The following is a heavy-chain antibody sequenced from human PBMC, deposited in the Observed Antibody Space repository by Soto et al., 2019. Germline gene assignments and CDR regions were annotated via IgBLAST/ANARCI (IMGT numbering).Heavy chain of an antibody. D-gene: IGHD6-19*01. Sequence: QITLKESGPTLVKPTQTLTLTCTFSGFSLSTYGVGVGWIRQPPGNALEWLAFIYWDDDKRYSPSLKTRLTIAKDTSKNQDVLTMINRDPVDTATYDCAHGYTGSGWFQNLFDPWGQGTLVTVSS. J-gene: IGHJ5*02. CDR3: AHGYTGSGWFQNLFDP. V-gene: IGHV2-5*02. CDR1: GFSLSTYGVG. CDR2: IYWDDDK.